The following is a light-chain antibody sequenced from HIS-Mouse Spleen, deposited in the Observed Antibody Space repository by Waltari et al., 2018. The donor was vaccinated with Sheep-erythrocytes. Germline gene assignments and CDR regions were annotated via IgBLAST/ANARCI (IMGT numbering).Light chain of an antibody. J-gene: IGLJ1*01. Sequence: QSVLTQPPSVSAAPGQKVTISCSGSSSNIGNNYVSWYQQPPGTAPKLLIYENNKGPSGIPDRFSGSKSGTSATLGITGLQTGDEADYYCGTWDSSLSALFVFGTGTKVTVL. CDR3: GTWDSSLSALFV. CDR1: SSNIGNNY. CDR2: ENN. V-gene: IGLV1-51*01.